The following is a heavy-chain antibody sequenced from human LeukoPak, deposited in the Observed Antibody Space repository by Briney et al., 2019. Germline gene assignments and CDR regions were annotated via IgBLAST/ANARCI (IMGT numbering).Heavy chain of an antibody. CDR1: GFTFNNYA. CDR3: ARDTSFNYGAHAMDV. J-gene: IGHJ6*02. D-gene: IGHD4/OR15-4a*01. V-gene: IGHV3-23*01. CDR2: ISGSGVNT. Sequence: GGSLRLSCAASGFTFNNYAMNWVRQAPGKGLEWVLGISGSGVNTYYADYVKGRFIISRDNSKNTLYLQLNSLRGEDTAIYYCARDTSFNYGAHAMDVWGQGTTVTVSS.